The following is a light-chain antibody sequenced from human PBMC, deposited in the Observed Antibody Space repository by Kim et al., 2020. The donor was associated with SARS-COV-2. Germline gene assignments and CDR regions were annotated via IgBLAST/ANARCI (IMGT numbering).Light chain of an antibody. CDR1: QDIGNY. CDR3: QQYDAYPYT. V-gene: IGKV1-33*01. CDR2: DAS. J-gene: IGKJ2*01. Sequence: SASVGDRVIVTCQASQDIGNYLDWYQQKSGKAPKLLIYDASTLEREVPSRFSGSGSGTHFTFTISSLQSEDFAIYFCQQYDAYPYTFGQGTKLEI.